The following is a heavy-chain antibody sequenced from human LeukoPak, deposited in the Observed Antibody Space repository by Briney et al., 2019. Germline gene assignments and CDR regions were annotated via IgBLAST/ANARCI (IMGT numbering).Heavy chain of an antibody. V-gene: IGHV1-2*02. CDR3: ARARNYYDSSDYYYEGDAFDI. J-gene: IGHJ3*02. D-gene: IGHD3-22*01. CDR1: GGTFSSYT. Sequence: ASVKVSCKASGGTFSSYTISWVRQAPGQGLEWMGWINPNSGGTNYAQKFQGRVTMTRDTSISTAYKELSRLRSDDTAVYFCARARNYYDSSDYYYEGDAFDIWGQGTMVTVSS. CDR2: INPNSGGT.